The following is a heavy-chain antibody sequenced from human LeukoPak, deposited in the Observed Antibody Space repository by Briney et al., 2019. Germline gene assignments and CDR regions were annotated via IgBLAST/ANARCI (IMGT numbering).Heavy chain of an antibody. CDR3: AKDHYGSGSYYNHFDY. CDR1: GFTFTNYA. Sequence: PGGSLRLSCAASGFTFTNYAMSWVRQAPGKGLEWVSGISGNGISTYYADSVKGRFTISRDNSKNTLYLQMNSLRAEDTAVYYCAKDHYGSGSYYNHFDYWGQGTLVTVSS. J-gene: IGHJ4*02. V-gene: IGHV3-23*01. CDR2: ISGNGIST. D-gene: IGHD3-10*01.